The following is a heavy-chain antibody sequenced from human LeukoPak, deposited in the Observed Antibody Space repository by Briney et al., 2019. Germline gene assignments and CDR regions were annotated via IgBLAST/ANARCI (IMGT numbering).Heavy chain of an antibody. CDR1: GGSISGGSYY. V-gene: IGHV4-61*02. J-gene: IGHJ6*03. CDR3: ARVITIFGVAANYYYYMDV. Sequence: SETLSLTCTVSGGSISGGSYYWSWIRQPAGKGLEWIGRISSSGSTNYNPSLKSRVTISVDTSKNQFSLKLSSVTAADTAAYYCARVITIFGVAANYYYYMDVWGKGTTVTVSS. CDR2: ISSSGST. D-gene: IGHD3-3*01.